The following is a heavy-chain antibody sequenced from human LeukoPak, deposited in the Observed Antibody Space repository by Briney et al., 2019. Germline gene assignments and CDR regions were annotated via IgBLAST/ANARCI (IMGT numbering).Heavy chain of an antibody. CDR3: AKDLEKYSGSYLGAFDI. J-gene: IGHJ3*02. D-gene: IGHD1-26*01. V-gene: IGHV3-23*01. CDR1: GFTFSDYY. Sequence: PGGSLRLSCAASGFTFSDYYMSWIRQAPGKGLEWVSAISGSGGNTFYADSVKGRFTISRDNSKNTLWLQMNSLRAEDTAVYYCAKDLEKYSGSYLGAFDIWGQGTMVTVSS. CDR2: ISGSGGNT.